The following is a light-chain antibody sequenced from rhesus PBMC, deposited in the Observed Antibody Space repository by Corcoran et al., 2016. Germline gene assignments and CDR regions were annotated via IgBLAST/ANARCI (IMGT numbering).Light chain of an antibody. V-gene: IGKV2-104*02. CDR2: EVS. CDR3: MQAFQFPWT. CDR1: QSLLPQIGKTY. Sequence: DIVMTQTPLSLPVTPGEPASISCRSSQSLLPQIGKTYFYWYLQKPGHSPQLLIHEVSNRASSVPDRDSGGGSGQDFTLKISRVEAEDVGVDSCMQAFQFPWTFGQGTKVEIK. J-gene: IGKJ1*01.